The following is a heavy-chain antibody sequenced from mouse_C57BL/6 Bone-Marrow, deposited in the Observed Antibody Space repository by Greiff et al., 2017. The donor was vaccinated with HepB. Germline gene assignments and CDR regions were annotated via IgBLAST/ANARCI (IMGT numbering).Heavy chain of an antibody. J-gene: IGHJ3*01. CDR3: ARLEEFAY. V-gene: IGHV2-2*01. CDR2: IWSGGST. CDR1: GFSLTSYG. Sequence: VQLVESGPGLVQPSQSLSITCTVSGFSLTSYGVHWVRQSPGKGLEWLGVIWSGGSTDYNAAFISRLSISKDNSKSQVFFKMNSLQADDTAIYYCARLEEFAYWGQGTLVTVSA.